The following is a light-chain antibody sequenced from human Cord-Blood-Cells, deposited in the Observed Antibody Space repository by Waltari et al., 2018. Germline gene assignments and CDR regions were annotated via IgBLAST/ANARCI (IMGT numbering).Light chain of an antibody. CDR1: SSAVGSDNL. Sequence: SALTQPASASGSPGLSLTISCTGTSSAVGSDNLVSWYQQHPGQAPKLMIYEGSKRPSGVSNRFSCSKSGNTASRTISGLQAEDEPDYYCCSYAGSSTLVFGGGTKLSVL. J-gene: IGLJ2*01. CDR2: EGS. CDR3: CSYAGSSTLV. V-gene: IGLV2-23*01.